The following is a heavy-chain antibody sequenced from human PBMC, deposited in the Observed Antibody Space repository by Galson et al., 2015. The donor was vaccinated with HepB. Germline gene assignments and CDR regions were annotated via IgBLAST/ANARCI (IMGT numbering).Heavy chain of an antibody. V-gene: IGHV1-46*01. J-gene: IGHJ4*02. CDR2: INPAGGST. CDR3: ATDLLGGYSVDS. D-gene: IGHD5-18*01. CDR1: GYTFTKHY. Sequence: SVKVSCKASGYTFTKHYIHWMRQAPGQGLEWMGIINPAGGSTIYAQKFQGRVTMTRDTSTSTVYMDLSSLKSEDTAVYFCATDLLGGYSVDSWGQGALVTVSS.